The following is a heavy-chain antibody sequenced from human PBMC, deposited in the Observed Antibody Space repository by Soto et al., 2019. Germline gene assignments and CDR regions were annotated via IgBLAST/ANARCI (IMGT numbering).Heavy chain of an antibody. J-gene: IGHJ3*02. Sequence: ASVKVSCKASGGTFSSYAISWVRQAPGQGLEWMGGIIPIFGTANYAQKFQGRVTITADKSTSTAYMELSSLRSEDTAVHYCAAFGYYYDSSGYSAFDIWGQGTMVTVSS. CDR1: GGTFSSYA. D-gene: IGHD3-22*01. CDR2: IIPIFGTA. CDR3: AAFGYYYDSSGYSAFDI. V-gene: IGHV1-69*06.